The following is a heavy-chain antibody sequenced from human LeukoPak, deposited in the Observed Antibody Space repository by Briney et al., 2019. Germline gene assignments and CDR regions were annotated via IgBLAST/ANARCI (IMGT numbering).Heavy chain of an antibody. CDR3: ARGPGYYGSGTYAFDI. V-gene: IGHV3-66*02. CDR1: GFTVSSNY. Sequence: PGGSLRLSCAASGFTVSSNYMSWVRQAPGKGLEWVSVIYSSGSTYYADSVKGRFTISRDTSKNTLYLQMNSLRAEDTAVYYCARGPGYYGSGTYAFDIWGQGTMVTVSP. J-gene: IGHJ3*02. CDR2: IYSSGST. D-gene: IGHD3-10*01.